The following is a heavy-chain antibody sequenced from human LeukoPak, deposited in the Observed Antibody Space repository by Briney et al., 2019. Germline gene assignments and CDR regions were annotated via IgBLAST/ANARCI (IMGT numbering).Heavy chain of an antibody. V-gene: IGHV4-59*06. D-gene: IGHD6-13*01. Sequence: SETLSLTCSVSSVSISSYSWSWIRQHPGKGLEWIGYIYYSGSTYYNPSLKSRVTISVDTSKNQFSLKLSSVTAADTAVYYCARENLENYSSSWYGWFDPWGQGTLVTVSS. CDR1: SVSISSYS. J-gene: IGHJ5*02. CDR3: ARENLENYSSSWYGWFDP. CDR2: IYYSGST.